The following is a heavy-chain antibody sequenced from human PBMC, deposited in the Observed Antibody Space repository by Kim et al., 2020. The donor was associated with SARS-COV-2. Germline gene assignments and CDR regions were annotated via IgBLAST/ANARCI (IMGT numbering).Heavy chain of an antibody. J-gene: IGHJ4*02. CDR3: ARVREKVGLDY. Sequence: TNSTPALKSRVPISVGKSKNQFSLKLSSVTAADTAVYYCARVREKVGLDYWGQGTLVTVSS. V-gene: IGHV4-61*05. D-gene: IGHD3-10*01. CDR2: T.